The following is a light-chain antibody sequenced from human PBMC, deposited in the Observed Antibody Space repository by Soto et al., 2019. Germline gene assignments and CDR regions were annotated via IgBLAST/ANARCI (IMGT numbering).Light chain of an antibody. CDR3: HSFDSSLSVV. J-gene: IGLJ2*01. CDR1: SSNIGAGYA. CDR2: GNT. V-gene: IGLV1-40*01. Sequence: QSVLTQPPSVSGAPGQTVIISCTGSSSNIGAGYAVQWYQLLPGTAPKLLIYGNTIRPSGVPDRFSGSKSGASASLAITGLQADDEADYYCHSFDSSLSVVFGGGTKLTVL.